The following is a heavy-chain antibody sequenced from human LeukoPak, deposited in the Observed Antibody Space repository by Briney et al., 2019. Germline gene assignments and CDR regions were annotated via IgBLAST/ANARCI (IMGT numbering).Heavy chain of an antibody. J-gene: IGHJ4*02. Sequence: PSETLSLTCTVSGGSISSYYWSWVRQAPGKGLEWVSSISSSSSYIYYADSVKGRFTISRDNAKNSLYLQMNSLRAEDTAVYYCARDYKGSSSPYYFDYWGQGTLVTVSS. D-gene: IGHD6-13*01. CDR3: ARDYKGSSSPYYFDY. CDR2: ISSSSSYI. CDR1: GGSISSYY. V-gene: IGHV3-21*01.